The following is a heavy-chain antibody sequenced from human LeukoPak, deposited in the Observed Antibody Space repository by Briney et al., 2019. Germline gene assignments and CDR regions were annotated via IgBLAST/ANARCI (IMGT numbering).Heavy chain of an antibody. CDR3: GREDISNSWYIDY. D-gene: IGHD6-13*01. J-gene: IGHJ4*02. V-gene: IGHV3-74*01. CDR2: INSDGSEI. CDR1: GFTFSTYW. Sequence: GGSLTLSCGASGFTFSTYWMHWVRQAPGKGLVWVSRINSDGSEITYADFVKGRFTMSRDNAKNTLYLQVNSLRAEDTAVYYCGREDISNSWYIDYWGQGTLVTVSS.